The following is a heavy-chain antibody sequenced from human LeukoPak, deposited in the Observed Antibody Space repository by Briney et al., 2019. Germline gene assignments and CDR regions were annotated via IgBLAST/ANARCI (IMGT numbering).Heavy chain of an antibody. CDR2: IYYSGST. V-gene: IGHV4-39*01. Sequence: ASETLSLTCTVSGGSISSSSYYWGWIRQPPGKGLEWIGSIYYSGSTYYNPSLKSRVTISVDTSKNQFSLKLSSVTAADTAVYYCARVLRYFDWQDAFDIWGQGTMVTVSS. CDR1: GGSISSSSYY. CDR3: ARVLRYFDWQDAFDI. D-gene: IGHD3-9*01. J-gene: IGHJ3*02.